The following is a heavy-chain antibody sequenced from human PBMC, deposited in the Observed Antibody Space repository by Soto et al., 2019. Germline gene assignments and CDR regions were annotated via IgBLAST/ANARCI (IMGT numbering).Heavy chain of an antibody. CDR3: ARGSSGWSSVRLDD. D-gene: IGHD6-19*01. CDR1: SGSITSVNSY. V-gene: IGHV4-31*03. CDR2: IYYSGSS. J-gene: IGHJ4*02. Sequence: PSETLSLTCTVSSGSITSVNSYWSWIRQFPGKGLEWIGYIYYSGSSYYNPSLKGRVTISEDTSKKQFSLQLNSVTAADTAVYYCARGSSGWSSVRLDDWGQGTLVTVPQ.